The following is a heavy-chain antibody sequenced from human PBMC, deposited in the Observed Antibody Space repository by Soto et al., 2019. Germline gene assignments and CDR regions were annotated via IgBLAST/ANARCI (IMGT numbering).Heavy chain of an antibody. J-gene: IGHJ4*02. CDR3: AKAPRGGVIMTTCSDHSES. V-gene: IGHV1-46*03. CDR1: GYTFTSYY. D-gene: IGHD3-16*02. CDR2: INPDGGST. Sequence: ASVKVSCKASGYTFTSYYMHWVRQAPGQGLEWMGIINPDGGSTRYAQNFQGRVTMTRDTSTSTVYMEMSSLRSEDTAVYYCAKAPRGGVIMTTCSDHSESWCQGTRVTVSS.